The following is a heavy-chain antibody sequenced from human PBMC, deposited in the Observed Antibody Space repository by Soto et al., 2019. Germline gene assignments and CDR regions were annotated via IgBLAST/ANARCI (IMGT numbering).Heavy chain of an antibody. CDR2: ISYDGDHQ. D-gene: IGHD3-16*02. J-gene: IGHJ1*01. V-gene: IGHV3-30*18. CDR3: AKENAAQGYTSIEH. CDR1: GFTFSGYG. Sequence: QVQLVESGGGVVQPGRSLRLSCGASGFTFSGYGMHWVRQAPGKGLEWVAVISYDGDHQYYRHTMKGRFTISRDNSKDTLYLQLTSLRVEDTAVYYCAKENAAQGYTSIEHWGQGTLVTVSS.